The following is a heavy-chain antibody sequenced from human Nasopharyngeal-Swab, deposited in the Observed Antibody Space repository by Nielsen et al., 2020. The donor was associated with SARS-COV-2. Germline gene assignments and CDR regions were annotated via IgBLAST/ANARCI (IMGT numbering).Heavy chain of an antibody. CDR1: GGSISSGSYY. CDR3: ARRMATMFDY. V-gene: IGHV4-61*02. Sequence: SETLSLTCTVSGGSISSGSYYWSWIRQPAGKGLEWIGRIYTSGSTNYNPSLKSRVTISVDTSKNQFSLKLSSVTAADTAVYYCARRMATMFDYWGQGTLVTVSS. J-gene: IGHJ4*02. D-gene: IGHD5-24*01. CDR2: IYTSGST.